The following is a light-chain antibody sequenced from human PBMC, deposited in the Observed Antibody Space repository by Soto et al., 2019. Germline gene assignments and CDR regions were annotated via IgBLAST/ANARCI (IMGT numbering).Light chain of an antibody. CDR3: QQYGSSPPGGT. Sequence: EIVLTQSPATLSLSPGERATLSCGASQSVSSSYLAWYQQKPGLAPRLLIYDASSRATGIPDRFSDSGSGTDFTLTISRLEPEDFAVYYCQQYGSSPPGGTFGQGTKVEIK. CDR2: DAS. CDR1: QSVSSSY. J-gene: IGKJ1*01. V-gene: IGKV3D-20*01.